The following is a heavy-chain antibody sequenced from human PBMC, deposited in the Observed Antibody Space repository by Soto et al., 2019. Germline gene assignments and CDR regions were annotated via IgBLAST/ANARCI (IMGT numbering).Heavy chain of an antibody. CDR3: AYSAYFREYFPH. CDR1: GDSVSSNIGT. V-gene: IGHV6-1*01. D-gene: IGHD6-25*01. CDR2: TYYRSEWHR. Sequence: SQTLSLTCAISGDSVSSNIGTWNWLRRSPSRGLEWLGRTYYRSEWHRDYAVSVRSRITINPDTSENQFSLQLSSLTPEDTAVYYCAYSAYFREYFPHWGQGTPVTVSS. J-gene: IGHJ1*01.